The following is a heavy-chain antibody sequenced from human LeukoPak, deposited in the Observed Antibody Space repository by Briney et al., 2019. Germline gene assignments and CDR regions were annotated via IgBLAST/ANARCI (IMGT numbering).Heavy chain of an antibody. J-gene: IGHJ4*03. CDR1: GGSISSSSYY. Sequence: SETLSLTCTVSGGSISSSSYYWGWIRQPPGKGLEWIGSIYYSGITYYNPSLKSRVTISVDTSKNQFSLKLSSVTAADTAVYYCARRVGYSGYAPWGQGTMVTVSS. D-gene: IGHD5-12*01. CDR3: ARRVGYSGYAP. V-gene: IGHV4-39*01. CDR2: IYYSGIT.